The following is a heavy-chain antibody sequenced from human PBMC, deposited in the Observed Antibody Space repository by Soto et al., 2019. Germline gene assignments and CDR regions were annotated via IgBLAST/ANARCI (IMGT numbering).Heavy chain of an antibody. D-gene: IGHD6-19*01. CDR2: IKQDGSEK. V-gene: IGHV3-7*03. CDR3: ARERTVAGTRYYYYGMDV. J-gene: IGHJ6*02. Sequence: PGGSLRLSCAASGFTFSSYWMSWVRQAPGKGLEWVANIKQDGSEKYYVDSVKGRFTISRDNAKNSLYLQMNSLRAEGTAVYYCARERTVAGTRYYYYGMDVWGQGTTVTVSS. CDR1: GFTFSSYW.